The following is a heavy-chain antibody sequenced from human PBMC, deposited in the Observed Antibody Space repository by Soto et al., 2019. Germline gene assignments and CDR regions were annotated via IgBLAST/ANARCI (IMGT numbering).Heavy chain of an antibody. D-gene: IGHD6-13*01. V-gene: IGHV3-23*01. CDR3: AKHHSSSGFDY. CDR2: ISGSGGST. CDR1: GFTFSSYA. Sequence: TGGSLRLSCAASGFTFSSYAMGVVRQAPGKGLEWVSAISGSGGSTYYADSVKGRFTISRDNSKNTLYLQMNSLRAEDTAVDYCAKHHSSSGFDYWGQGTLVTVSS. J-gene: IGHJ4*02.